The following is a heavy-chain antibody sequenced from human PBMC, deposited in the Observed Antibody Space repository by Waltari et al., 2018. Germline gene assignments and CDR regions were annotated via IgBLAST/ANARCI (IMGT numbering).Heavy chain of an antibody. CDR3: ARDNQWEKPSDY. V-gene: IGHV1-3*01. Sequence: QVQLVQSGAEVKKPGASVKVSCKASGYTFTSYAMHWVRQAPGQRLEWMGWINAGNGKKKYEQKFQGRVTITRDTSASTAYMELSSLRSEDTAVYYCARDNQWEKPSDYWGQGTLVTVSS. J-gene: IGHJ4*02. D-gene: IGHD1-26*01. CDR2: INAGNGKK. CDR1: GYTFTSYA.